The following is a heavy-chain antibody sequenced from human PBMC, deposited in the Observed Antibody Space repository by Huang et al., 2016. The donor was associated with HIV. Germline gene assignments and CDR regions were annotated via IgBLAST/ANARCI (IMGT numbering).Heavy chain of an antibody. CDR1: GGTVSSYA. D-gene: IGHD3-22*01. Sequence: QVQLVQSGAEVKKPGSSVKVSCKASGGTVSSYAISWVGQAPGQGLEWRGVIIPICGTANYAQKVQGRVTMTADESTSTADMELSSLRSEDTAVYYCARARGYYDSSVSYYFDYWGQGTLVTVSS. J-gene: IGHJ4*02. CDR2: IIPICGTA. CDR3: ARARGYYDSSVSYYFDY. V-gene: IGHV1-69*13.